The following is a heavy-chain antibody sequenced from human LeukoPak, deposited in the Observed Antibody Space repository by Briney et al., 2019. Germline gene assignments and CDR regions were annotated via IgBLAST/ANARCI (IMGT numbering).Heavy chain of an antibody. J-gene: IGHJ4*02. Sequence: ASVKVSCKASGYTVTGYHMHWVRQAPGQGLEWMGWINPNSGGTNYAQKFQGRVTMTRDTSINTAYMELSRLRSDDTAVYYCAGDMVRGVILRRVLEYWGQGTLVTVSA. CDR2: INPNSGGT. CDR1: GYTVTGYH. V-gene: IGHV1-2*02. CDR3: AGDMVRGVILRRVLEY. D-gene: IGHD3-10*01.